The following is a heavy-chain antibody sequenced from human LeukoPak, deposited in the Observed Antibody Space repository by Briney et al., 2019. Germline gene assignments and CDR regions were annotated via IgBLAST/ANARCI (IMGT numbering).Heavy chain of an antibody. D-gene: IGHD1-7*01. V-gene: IGHV3-53*01. CDR3: ASDVPGTIDY. Sequence: GGSLRLSCVASGFTVSDNYMNWVRQAAGEGLGWVSVIYSGGTAYYTDSVKGRFTISRDNSKNTLYLQMNSLRAEDTAVYYCASDVPGTIDYWGQGTLVTVSS. CDR1: GFTVSDNY. CDR2: IYSGGTA. J-gene: IGHJ4*02.